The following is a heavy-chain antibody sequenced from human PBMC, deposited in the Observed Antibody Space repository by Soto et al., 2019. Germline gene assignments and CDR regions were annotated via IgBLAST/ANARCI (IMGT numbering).Heavy chain of an antibody. CDR1: GGSISSGGYY. CDR2: IYYSGST. V-gene: IGHV4-31*02. J-gene: IGHJ4*01. CDR3: AREKVVVPAGSGGFDY. D-gene: IGHD2-2*01. Sequence: PSETLSLTCTVSGGSISSGGYYWSWIRQHPGKGLEWIGYIYYSGSTYYNPSLKSRVTISVDTSKNQFSLKLSSVTAADTAVYYCAREKVVVPAGSGGFDYWGHGTLVTVSS.